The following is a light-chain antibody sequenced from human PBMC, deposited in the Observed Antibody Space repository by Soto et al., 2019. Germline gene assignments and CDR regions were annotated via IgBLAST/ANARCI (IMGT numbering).Light chain of an antibody. CDR3: QQYNNWPLT. CDR1: QSVSSN. Sequence: EIVMTQSPATLSVSPGERATLSCRASQSVSSNLAWYQQKPGQAPRLLIYGASTRATGIPARFSGSGSGTEFTLTISSLQSEEFAVYYCQQYNNWPLTFGQETRLEIK. V-gene: IGKV3-15*01. CDR2: GAS. J-gene: IGKJ5*01.